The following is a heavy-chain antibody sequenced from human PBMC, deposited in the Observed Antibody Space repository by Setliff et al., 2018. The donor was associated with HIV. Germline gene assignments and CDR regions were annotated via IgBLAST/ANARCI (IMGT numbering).Heavy chain of an antibody. D-gene: IGHD2-15*01. CDR2: IYYGGST. V-gene: IGHV4-59*01. CDR1: GDSITTNY. Sequence: SETLSLTCTVSGDSITTNYWSWIRQSPGKGLEWIGSIYYGGSTNYNPSLKSRVTISLDTSRNQVFLNLTSVTAADTAVYYCAREGLLVTTVGGAHWYHGMDVWGQGTTVTVSS. CDR3: AREGLLVTTVGGAHWYHGMDV. J-gene: IGHJ6*02.